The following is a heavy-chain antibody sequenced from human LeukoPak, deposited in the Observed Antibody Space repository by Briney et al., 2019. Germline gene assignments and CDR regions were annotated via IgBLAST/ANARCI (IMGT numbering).Heavy chain of an antibody. D-gene: IGHD1-7*01. CDR3: ARGGELGFDS. J-gene: IGHJ5*01. CDR2: IATTGAT. V-gene: IGHV3-13*01. CDR1: GFTFSSYD. Sequence: GGSLRLSCAASGFTFSSYDMHWVRQGIGKGLEWVSGIATTGATFYAGSGKGRFTISRENAKKSLYLQMNDLRAGDTAVYYCARGGELGFDSWGQGALVTVSS.